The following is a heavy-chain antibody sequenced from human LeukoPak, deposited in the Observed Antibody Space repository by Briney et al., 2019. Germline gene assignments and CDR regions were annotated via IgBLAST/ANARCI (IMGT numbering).Heavy chain of an antibody. D-gene: IGHD1-1*01. CDR2: ISGSGGST. CDR1: GFPFNTYN. CDR3: AKDIVGTSDDY. Sequence: GGSLRLSCAAPGFPFNTYNLHWIRQAPGKRLEWVSAISGSGGSTYYADSVKGRFTISRDNSKNTLYLQMNSLRAEDTAVYYCAKDIVGTSDDYWGQGTLVTVSS. J-gene: IGHJ4*02. V-gene: IGHV3-23*01.